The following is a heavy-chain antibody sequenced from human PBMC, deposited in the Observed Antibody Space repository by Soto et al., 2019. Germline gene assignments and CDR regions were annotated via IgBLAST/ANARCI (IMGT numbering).Heavy chain of an antibody. V-gene: IGHV4-31*03. CDR2: IYYTGST. J-gene: IGHJ4*02. CDR3: ASGTYGDISNFGS. D-gene: IGHD4-17*01. Sequence: QVQLQESGPGLVKPSQTLSLTCTVSGGFISSGNYYWNWIRQHPGKGLEWIGYIYYTGSTYYNPSLKSRVTIAVDTSKNQFSLKLSSVTAADAAVFYCASGTYGDISNFGSWGQGTLVTVSS. CDR1: GGFISSGNYY.